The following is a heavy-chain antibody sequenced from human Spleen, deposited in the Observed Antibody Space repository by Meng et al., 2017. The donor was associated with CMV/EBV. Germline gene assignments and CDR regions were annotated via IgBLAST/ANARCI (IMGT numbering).Heavy chain of an antibody. V-gene: IGHV1-2*02. J-gene: IGHJ4*02. Sequence: ASVKVSCKASGYTFTGYYMHWVRQAPGQGLEWMGWINPNSGGTNYAQKFQGRVTMTRDTSISTAYMELSRLRSDDTAVYYGANQDLLRFLEWFPCYWGQGTLVTVSS. CDR3: ANQDLLRFLEWFPCY. CDR2: INPNSGGT. CDR1: GYTFTGYY. D-gene: IGHD3-3*01.